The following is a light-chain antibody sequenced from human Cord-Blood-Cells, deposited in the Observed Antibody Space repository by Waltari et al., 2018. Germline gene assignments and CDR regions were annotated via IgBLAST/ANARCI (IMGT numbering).Light chain of an antibody. CDR2: DVS. CDR3: SSYTSSSTVV. V-gene: IGLV2-14*01. J-gene: IGLJ2*01. Sequence: QSALTQPASVSGSPGQSITISCTGTSSDVGGYNYVSWYQQHPGKAPKLMIYDVSNRPSGGSNRSSGTKSGNTASLTISGLQAEDEADYYCSSYTSSSTVVFGGGTKLTVL. CDR1: SSDVGGYNY.